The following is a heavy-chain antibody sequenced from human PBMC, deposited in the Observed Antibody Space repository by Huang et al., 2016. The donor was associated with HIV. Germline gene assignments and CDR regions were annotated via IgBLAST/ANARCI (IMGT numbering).Heavy chain of an antibody. CDR1: GGSITSSSYY. D-gene: IGHD3-22*01. CDR3: ARHFSYYDSSGYTPWDAFDI. V-gene: IGHV4-39*01. Sequence: QLQLQGSGPGLVKPSETLSLTCTVSGGSITSSSYYWGWIRQPPGKGLEWVGSIYYSGRTDYSPSLNGRVTGSVDTSKTQVSLKLRSVTAADTAVYYCARHFSYYDSSGYTPWDAFDIWGQGTMVTVSS. J-gene: IGHJ3*02. CDR2: IYYSGRT.